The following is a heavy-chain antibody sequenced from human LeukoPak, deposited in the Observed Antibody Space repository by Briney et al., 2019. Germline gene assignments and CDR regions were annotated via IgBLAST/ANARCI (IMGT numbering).Heavy chain of an antibody. J-gene: IGHJ4*02. CDR3: ASELRLGY. CDR1: GFTFTNYW. V-gene: IGHV3-74*01. D-gene: IGHD3-10*01. Sequence: GGSLRLSCAASGFTFTNYWMHWVRQVPGKGLVWVSLIKSDGSSTHYADSVKGRFTISRDNARNTLYLQMNSQRAEDTAVYYCASELRLGYWGQGILVTVSS. CDR2: IKSDGSST.